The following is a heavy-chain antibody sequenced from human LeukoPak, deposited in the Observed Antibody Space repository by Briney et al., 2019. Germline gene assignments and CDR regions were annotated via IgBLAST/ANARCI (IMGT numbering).Heavy chain of an antibody. V-gene: IGHV1-18*04. Sequence: ASVKVSCKASGYTFTGYYMHWVRQAPGQGLEWMGWISAYNGNTNYAQKLQGRVTMTTDTSTSTAYMELRSLRSDDTAVYYCARDLSPYSSSWSDYWGQGTLVTVSS. J-gene: IGHJ4*02. CDR3: ARDLSPYSSSWSDY. CDR2: ISAYNGNT. D-gene: IGHD6-13*01. CDR1: GYTFTGYY.